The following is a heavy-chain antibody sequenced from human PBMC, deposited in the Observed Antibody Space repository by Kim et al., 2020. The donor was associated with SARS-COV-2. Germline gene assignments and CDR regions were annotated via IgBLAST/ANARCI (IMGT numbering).Heavy chain of an antibody. D-gene: IGHD2-2*01. J-gene: IGHJ6*01. CDR2: VNPGGGRT. CDR3: ASADASLRLEQGVVYGVDV. CDR1: GDTFSKLY. Sequence: ASVKVSCKASGDTFSKLYIHWVRQAPGQGLEWMGVVNPGGGRTTFAQRFQGRVTMTRETSTSTVYMELSSLRSEDAAVYYCASADASLRLEQGVVYGVDV. V-gene: IGHV1-46*01.